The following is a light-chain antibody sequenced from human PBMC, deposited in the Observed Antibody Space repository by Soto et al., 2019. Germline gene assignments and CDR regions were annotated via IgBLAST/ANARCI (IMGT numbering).Light chain of an antibody. CDR1: STDVGGYIY. CDR3: SSYSSVTALPL. Sequence: QSALTQPASVSGSPGQSITISCTGTSTDVGGYIYVSWYQKHPGKAPKLIIYDVSQRPSGISTRFSGSQSDNTASLTISGLQADDEAVYYCSSYSSVTALPLLGGGTKVTVL. V-gene: IGLV2-14*03. CDR2: DVS. J-gene: IGLJ2*01.